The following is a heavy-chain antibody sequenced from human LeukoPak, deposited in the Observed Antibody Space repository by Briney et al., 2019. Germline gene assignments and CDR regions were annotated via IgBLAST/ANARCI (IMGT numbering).Heavy chain of an antibody. CDR3: AKRATVPTYGSGSLNWFDP. V-gene: IGHV3-30-3*02. CDR2: TSYDGSNK. CDR1: GFTFSSYG. Sequence: PGGSLRLSCAASGFTFSSYGMHWVRQAPGKGLEWVAVTSYDGSNKYYADPVKGRFTISRDNSKNTLYLQMNSLRAEDTAVYYCAKRATVPTYGSGSLNWFDPWGQGTLVTVSS. D-gene: IGHD3-10*01. J-gene: IGHJ5*02.